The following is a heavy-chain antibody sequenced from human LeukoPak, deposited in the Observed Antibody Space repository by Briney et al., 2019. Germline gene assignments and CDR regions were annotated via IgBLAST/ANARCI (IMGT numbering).Heavy chain of an antibody. D-gene: IGHD2-21*01. CDR3: ARSYSGMDV. CDR1: GFSISTGYY. J-gene: IGHJ6*04. CDR2: IYHSRST. Sequence: SETLSLTCAVSGFSISTGYYWGWIRQPPGKGLGCIGNIYHSRSTFYNPSLKSRVTISVDTSKNQFSLKVTSVIAADTAVYYCARSYSGMDVWGKGTTVTVSS. V-gene: IGHV4-38-2*01.